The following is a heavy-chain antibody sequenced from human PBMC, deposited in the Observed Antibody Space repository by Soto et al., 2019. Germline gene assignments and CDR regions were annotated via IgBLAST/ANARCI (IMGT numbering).Heavy chain of an antibody. D-gene: IGHD6-19*01. CDR3: ARWGSGWDPYYYGMDV. V-gene: IGHV3-74*01. J-gene: IGHJ6*02. CDR2: INSDGSST. CDR1: GFTFSSYW. Sequence: PGGSLRLSCAASGFTFSSYWMHWVRQAPGKGLVWVSRINSDGSSTGYADSVKGRFTISRDNAKNTLYLQMNSLRAEDTAVYYCARWGSGWDPYYYGMDVWGQGTTVTVSS.